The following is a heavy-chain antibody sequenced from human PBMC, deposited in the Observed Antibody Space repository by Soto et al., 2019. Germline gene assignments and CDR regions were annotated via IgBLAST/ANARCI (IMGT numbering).Heavy chain of an antibody. V-gene: IGHV3-74*01. Sequence: GGSLRLSRAASGFTFSSYWMHWVRQAPGKGLVWVSRINSDGSSTSYADSVKGRFTISRDNAKNTLYLQMNSLRAEDTAVYYCARWGVEDSGIYSIDYYHHYVLAVWGQGTTVPVSS. J-gene: IGHJ6*02. CDR2: INSDGSST. D-gene: IGHD1-26*01. CDR3: ARWGVEDSGIYSIDYYHHYVLAV. CDR1: GFTFSSYW.